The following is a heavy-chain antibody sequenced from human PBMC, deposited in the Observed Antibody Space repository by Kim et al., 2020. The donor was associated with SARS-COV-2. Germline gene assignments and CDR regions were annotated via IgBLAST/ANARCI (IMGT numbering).Heavy chain of an antibody. CDR1: GFTFSSYG. CDR3: AKGIQLWLIYY. CDR2: ISYDGSNK. J-gene: IGHJ4*02. D-gene: IGHD5-18*01. V-gene: IGHV3-30*18. Sequence: GGSLRLSCAASGFTFSSYGMHWVRQAPGKGLEWVAVISYDGSNKYYADSVKGRFTISRDNSKNTLYLQMNSLRAEDTAVYYCAKGIQLWLIYYWGQGTLVTVSS.